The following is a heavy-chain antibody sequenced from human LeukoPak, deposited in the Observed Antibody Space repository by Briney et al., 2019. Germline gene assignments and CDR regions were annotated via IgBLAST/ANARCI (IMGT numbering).Heavy chain of an antibody. D-gene: IGHD3-10*01. CDR2: IIPIFGTA. J-gene: IGHJ3*02. CDR1: GGTFSSYA. CDR3: AREVNYSSGGTPGAFDI. Sequence: GASVKVSCKASGGTFSSYAISWVRQAPGQGLEWMGGIIPIFGTANYAQKFQGRVTITADESTSTAYMELSSLRSEDTAVYYCAREVNYSSGGTPGAFDIWGQGTMVTVSS. V-gene: IGHV1-69*13.